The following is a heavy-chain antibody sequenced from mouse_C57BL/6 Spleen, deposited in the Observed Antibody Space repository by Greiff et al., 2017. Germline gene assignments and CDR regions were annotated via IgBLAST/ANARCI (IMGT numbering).Heavy chain of an antibody. V-gene: IGHV1-80*01. D-gene: IGHD2-14*01. J-gene: IGHJ4*01. CDR1: GYAISSYW. CDR2: IYPGDGDT. CDR3: SSSRYRDTMDY. Sequence: QVQLQQSGAELVKPGASVKISCKASGYAISSYWMNWVKQRPGKGLEWIGQIYPGDGDTNYNGTFKGKATLTADKSSSTAYMQLSSLTSEDSAVXFCSSSRYRDTMDYWGQGTLVTVSS.